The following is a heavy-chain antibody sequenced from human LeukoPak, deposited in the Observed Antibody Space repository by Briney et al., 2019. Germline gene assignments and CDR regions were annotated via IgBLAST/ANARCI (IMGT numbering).Heavy chain of an antibody. J-gene: IGHJ4*02. CDR1: GFTFSSYA. CDR3: AKMPVSYSSGWTTFDY. D-gene: IGHD6-19*01. CDR2: ISASGTST. Sequence: GGSLRLSCAASGFTFSSYAVSWVRQAPGEGLEWVSGISASGTSTYYTDSVKGRFTISRDNSKNTLYLQMNNLRAEDTAVYYCAKMPVSYSSGWTTFDYWGRGTLVTVSS. V-gene: IGHV3-23*01.